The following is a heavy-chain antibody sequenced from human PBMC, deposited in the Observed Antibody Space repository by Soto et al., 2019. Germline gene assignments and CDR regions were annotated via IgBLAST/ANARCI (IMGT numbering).Heavy chain of an antibody. CDR2: ISGSGGST. CDR3: AKATRGGAATLIRDY. V-gene: IGHV3-23*01. CDR1: GFTFSIYA. D-gene: IGHD6-13*01. Sequence: EVQLLESGGGLVQPGGSLRLSCAAAGFTFSIYAMSWVRQAPGKGLEWVSAISGSGGSTYYADSVKGRFTISRDNSKNTLYLQMNSLRADDTAVYYCAKATRGGAATLIRDYWGQGNLVTGSS. J-gene: IGHJ4*02.